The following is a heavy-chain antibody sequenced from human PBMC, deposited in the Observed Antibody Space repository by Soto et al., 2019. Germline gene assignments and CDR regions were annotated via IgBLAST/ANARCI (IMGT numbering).Heavy chain of an antibody. V-gene: IGHV2-5*02. CDR3: AHRVLRTVFGLVTTTAIYFDF. D-gene: IGHD3-3*01. CDR1: GFSLTTSGVG. J-gene: IGHJ4*02. Sequence: QITLKESGPPVVKPTEPLTLTCTFSGFSLTTSGVGVGWVRQSPGKAPEWLAPIYWDDDKRYSTSLNSRLIITKDTSKNQVVLTMTNVDPADTATYYCAHRVLRTVFGLVTTTAIYFDFWGPGTPVVVSS. CDR2: IYWDDDK.